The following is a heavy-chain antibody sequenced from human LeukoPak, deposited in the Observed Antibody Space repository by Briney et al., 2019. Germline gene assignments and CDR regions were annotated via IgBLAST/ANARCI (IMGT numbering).Heavy chain of an antibody. D-gene: IGHD4-17*01. V-gene: IGHV4-4*07. CDR3: ARSTTVSTRRFDP. CDR1: GGSISSYY. J-gene: IGHJ5*02. CDR2: IYTSGST. Sequence: SETLSLTCTVSGGSISSYYWSWIRQPAGKGLEWIGRIYTSGSTKYNPSLKSRVTMSVDTSKNQLSLKLSSVTAADTAVYYCARSTTVSTRRFDPWGQGTLVTVSS.